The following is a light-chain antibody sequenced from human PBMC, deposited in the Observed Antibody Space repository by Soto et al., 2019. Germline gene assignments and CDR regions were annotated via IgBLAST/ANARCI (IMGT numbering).Light chain of an antibody. CDR2: GVS. J-gene: IGKJ1*01. CDR3: QHYGTSSWT. V-gene: IGKV3-20*01. Sequence: EIVLTQSAGILSLSPGERATLSCRASQSVTSSYLAWYQQKPGQAPRLLIYGVSSRATGIPDRFSGSGSGTDFTLTISSLEPEDFAVYHCQHYGTSSWTFGRGTKVDIK. CDR1: QSVTSSY.